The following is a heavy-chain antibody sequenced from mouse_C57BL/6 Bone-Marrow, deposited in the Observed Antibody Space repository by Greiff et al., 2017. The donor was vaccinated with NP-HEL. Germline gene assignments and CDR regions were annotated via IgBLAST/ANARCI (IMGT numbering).Heavy chain of an antibody. CDR1: GYTFTDYY. Sequence: EVQGVESGPVLVKPGASVKMSCKASGYTFTDYYMNWVKQSHGKSLEWIGVINPYNGGTSYNQKFKGKATLTVDKSSSTAYMELNSLTSEDSAVYYCARWLLRPYWYFDVWGTGTTVTVSS. CDR3: ARWLLRPYWYFDV. J-gene: IGHJ1*03. CDR2: INPYNGGT. V-gene: IGHV1-19*01. D-gene: IGHD2-3*01.